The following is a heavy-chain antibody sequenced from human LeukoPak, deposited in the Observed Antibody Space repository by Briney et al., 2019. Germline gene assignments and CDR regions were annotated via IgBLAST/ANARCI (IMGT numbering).Heavy chain of an antibody. CDR1: GFTFSSYW. J-gene: IGHJ5*02. CDR3: AKFGSSSWTRWFDP. Sequence: GGSLRLSCAASGFTFSSYWMNWVRQAPGKGLEWVSAVSGSGDGTYYADSVKGRFTISRDNSRNILYLQMNSLRAEDTAIYYCAKFGSSSWTRWFDPWGQGTLVTVSS. V-gene: IGHV3-23*01. CDR2: VSGSGDGT. D-gene: IGHD6-13*01.